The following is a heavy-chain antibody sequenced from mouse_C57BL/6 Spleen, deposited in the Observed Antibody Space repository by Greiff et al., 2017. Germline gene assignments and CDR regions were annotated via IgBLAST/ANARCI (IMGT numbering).Heavy chain of an antibody. D-gene: IGHD1-1*01. CDR3: ARWGTVEYYFDY. CDR1: GYAFTNYL. V-gene: IGHV1-54*01. CDR2: INPGRGGT. J-gene: IGHJ2*01. Sequence: VQLQQSGAELVRPGPSVTVSCKASGYAFTNYLIGWVKQRPGQGLEWLGVINPGRGGTYYTEKLSSQGTLTADKSSSTAYMQLSSLTYEDAAVYFCARWGTVEYYFDYWGQGTTLTVSS.